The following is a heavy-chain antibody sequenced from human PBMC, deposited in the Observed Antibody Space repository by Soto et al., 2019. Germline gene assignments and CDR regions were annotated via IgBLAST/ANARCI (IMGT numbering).Heavy chain of an antibody. CDR3: TTNPY. CDR1: GFTFTDYA. Sequence: GGSLRVSCAASGFTFTDYAFHWVRQTPGKGLEWVGRIKSKTDPAEYAAPVKGRFTISRDDSKNTLYLQMNSLQSGDTALYYCTTNPYWGQGTLVTVSS. V-gene: IGHV3-15*01. CDR2: IKSKTDPA. J-gene: IGHJ4*02.